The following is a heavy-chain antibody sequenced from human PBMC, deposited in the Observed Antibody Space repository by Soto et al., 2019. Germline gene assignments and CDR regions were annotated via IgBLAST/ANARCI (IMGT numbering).Heavy chain of an antibody. D-gene: IGHD4-17*01. CDR1: GYIFTGNY. CDR2: MNPNSGGT. Sequence: ASVKVSCKTSGYIFTGNYMHWVRQAPGQGLEWMGRMNPNSGGTNYAQKFQGRVTMTGDTSINAAYMELSRLTSDDTAVYYCARDPNDCGGNLFYYRMDVWGQGTTVTVSS. J-gene: IGHJ6*02. CDR3: ARDPNDCGGNLFYYRMDV. V-gene: IGHV1-2*02.